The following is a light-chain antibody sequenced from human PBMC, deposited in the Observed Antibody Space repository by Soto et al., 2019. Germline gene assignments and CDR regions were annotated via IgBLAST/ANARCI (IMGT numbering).Light chain of an antibody. V-gene: IGLV1-47*01. Sequence: QSVLTQPPSASGTPGQRVTISCSGSSSNIGSNYVYWYQQLPGTAPKLLIYRNNQRPSGVPDRVSGSKSGTSASLAISGLPSQDEADYYRAAWDDGPGGHYLLGTWTKVNVL. CDR2: RNN. CDR3: AAWDDGPGGHYL. CDR1: SSNIGSNY. J-gene: IGLJ1*01.